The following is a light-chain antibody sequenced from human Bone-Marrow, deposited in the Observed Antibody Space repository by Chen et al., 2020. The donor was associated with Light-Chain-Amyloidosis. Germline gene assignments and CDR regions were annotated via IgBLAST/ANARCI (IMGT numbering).Light chain of an antibody. Sequence: EIVLTQSPATLSLSPGERATLSCRASQSVSSYLAWYQQKPGQAPRLLIYDASNRATGIPARFSGSGSGTDFTLHISSLEPEDFAVYYCQQRSNWLWTFGQGTKVEIK. CDR1: QSVSSY. CDR2: DAS. CDR3: QQRSNWLWT. V-gene: IGKV3-11*01. J-gene: IGKJ1*01.